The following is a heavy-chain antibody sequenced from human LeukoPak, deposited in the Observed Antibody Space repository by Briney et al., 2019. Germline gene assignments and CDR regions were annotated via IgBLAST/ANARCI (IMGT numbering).Heavy chain of an antibody. CDR2: ISGYNGKT. J-gene: IGHJ6*03. CDR3: ARVPIPEVLWFGEEQGGYYYYYMDV. CDR1: GYTFTSYG. D-gene: IGHD3-10*01. Sequence: VASVKVSCKASGYTFTSYGISWVRQAPGQGLEWMGWISGYNGKTNYAQKLQGRVTMTTDTSTSTAYMELRSLRSDDTAMYYCARVPIPEVLWFGEEQGGYYYYYMDVWGKGTTVTISS. V-gene: IGHV1-18*01.